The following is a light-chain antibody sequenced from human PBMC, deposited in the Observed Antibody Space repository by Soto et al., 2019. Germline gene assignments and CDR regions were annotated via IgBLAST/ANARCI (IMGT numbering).Light chain of an antibody. V-gene: IGLV1-44*01. CDR3: AAWDASLTGHV. CDR2: TTN. CDR1: SSNIGTSS. J-gene: IGLJ1*01. Sequence: VRRRAHSGWGTVSGGGSQSCSGSSSNIGTSSSHWFQQLPGTATKLLISTTNKRPSGVPERFSGSKSGTSASLAISGLQSDDEAASYCAAWDASLTGHVFGTGTKVTAL.